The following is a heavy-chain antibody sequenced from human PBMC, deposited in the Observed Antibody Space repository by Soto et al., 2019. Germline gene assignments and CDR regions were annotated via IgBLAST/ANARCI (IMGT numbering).Heavy chain of an antibody. CDR3: ARGRYCLTGRCFPNWFDS. V-gene: IGHV4-30-4*01. D-gene: IGHD2-15*01. CDR2: IYKSATT. CDR1: GDSISTVDYF. Sequence: SEILSLTCSVSGDSISTVDYFWAWIRQPPGQALEYIGYIYKSATTYYNPSFESRVAISLDTSKSQFSLNVTSVAAADTAVYFCARGRYCLTGRCFPNWFDSWGQGTLVTVSS. J-gene: IGHJ5*01.